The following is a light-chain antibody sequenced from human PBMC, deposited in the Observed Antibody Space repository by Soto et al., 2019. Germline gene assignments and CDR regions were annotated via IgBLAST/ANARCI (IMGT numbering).Light chain of an antibody. V-gene: IGLV2-14*01. CDR1: SSDIGGYNY. CDR3: SSYTSSSTLYV. Sequence: QSVLTQPASVSGSPGQSITISCTGTSSDIGGYNYVSWYQQHPGKAPKLMIYEVSNRPSGISNRFSGPKSGNTASLTISGLQDEDEADYYCSSYTSSSTLYVFGTGTKVTVL. CDR2: EVS. J-gene: IGLJ1*01.